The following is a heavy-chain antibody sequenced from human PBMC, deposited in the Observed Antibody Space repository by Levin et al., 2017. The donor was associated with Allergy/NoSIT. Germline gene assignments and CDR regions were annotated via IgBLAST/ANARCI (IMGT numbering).Heavy chain of an antibody. CDR1: GVTSSNFA. J-gene: IGHJ4*02. CDR3: ARDGVGAANFDS. D-gene: IGHD1-26*01. CDR2: IFPIFGPA. V-gene: IGHV1-69*01. Sequence: KISCKASGVTSSNFAITWVRQAPGQGLEWMGGIFPIFGPASYAQKFQGRITILADELTSTAYMELNSLRFEDTAVYYCARDGVGAANFDSWGQGTLVTVSS.